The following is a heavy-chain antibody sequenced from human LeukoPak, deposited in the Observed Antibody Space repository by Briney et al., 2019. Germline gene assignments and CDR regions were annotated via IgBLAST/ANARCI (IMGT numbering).Heavy chain of an antibody. CDR3: ARGDIVMGGGRNWFDP. CDR1: GGSISNHF. V-gene: IGHV4-4*07. D-gene: IGHD2-21*01. CDR2: VSTSGST. J-gene: IGHJ5*02. Sequence: SETLSLTCTVSGGSISNHFCSWIRQPAGKGLEWIGRVSTSGSTYYNPSLKSRVTMSADTSKNQFSLKLTSMTAADTAVYYWARGDIVMGGGRNWFDPWGQGTLVTVSS.